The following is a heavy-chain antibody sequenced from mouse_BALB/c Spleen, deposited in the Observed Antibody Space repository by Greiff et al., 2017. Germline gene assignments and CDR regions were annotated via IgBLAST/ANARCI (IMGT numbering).Heavy chain of an antibody. CDR2: ISSGGST. Sequence: DVQLVESGGGLVKPGGSLKLSCAASGFTFSSYAMSWVRQTPEKRLEWVASISSGGSTYYPDSVKGRFTISRDNARNILYLQMSSLRSEDTAMYYCARGITTATWFAYWGQWTLVTVSA. J-gene: IGHJ3*01. CDR3: ARGITTATWFAY. V-gene: IGHV5-6-5*01. CDR1: GFTFSSYA. D-gene: IGHD1-2*01.